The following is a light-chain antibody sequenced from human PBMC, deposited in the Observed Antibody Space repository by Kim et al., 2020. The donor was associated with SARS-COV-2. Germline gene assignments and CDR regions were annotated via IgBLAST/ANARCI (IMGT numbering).Light chain of an antibody. Sequence: SSELTQPPSVSVAPGKTARITCGGNNIGSKSVHWYQQKPGQAPVLVIYYDSDRHSGIPERFSGSNSGNTATLTISRVEAGDEADYYCQVWDSSSDHRVFGGGTQLTVL. J-gene: IGLJ3*02. CDR3: QVWDSSSDHRV. CDR1: NIGSKS. V-gene: IGLV3-21*04. CDR2: YDS.